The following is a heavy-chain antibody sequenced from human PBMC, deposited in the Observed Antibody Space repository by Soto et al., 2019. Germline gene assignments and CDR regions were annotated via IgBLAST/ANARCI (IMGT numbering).Heavy chain of an antibody. J-gene: IGHJ4*02. CDR3: ARGGLLWFGESLTIDY. V-gene: IGHV1-69*01. D-gene: IGHD3-10*01. CDR2: IIPIFGTA. CDR1: GGTFSSYA. Sequence: QVQLVQSGAEVKKPGSSVKVSCKASGGTFSSYAISWVRQAPGQGLEWMGGIIPIFGTANYAQKFQGRVTITADESTGTAYLELSSLRAEDAAVYYCARGGLLWFGESLTIDYWGQGTLVTVSS.